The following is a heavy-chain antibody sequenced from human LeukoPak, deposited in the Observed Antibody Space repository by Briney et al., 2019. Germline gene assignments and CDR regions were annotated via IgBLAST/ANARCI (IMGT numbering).Heavy chain of an antibody. D-gene: IGHD6-13*01. CDR2: IYYSGST. V-gene: IGHV4-39*07. Sequence: KPSETLSLTCTVSGGSISSSSYYWGWIRQPPGKGLEWIGSIYYSGSTYYNPSLKSRVTISVDTSKNQFSLKLSSVTAADTAVYYCAREGIAAQTPKHKKSYYYYYMDVWGKGTTVTVSS. J-gene: IGHJ6*03. CDR3: AREGIAAQTPKHKKSYYYYYMDV. CDR1: GGSISSSSYY.